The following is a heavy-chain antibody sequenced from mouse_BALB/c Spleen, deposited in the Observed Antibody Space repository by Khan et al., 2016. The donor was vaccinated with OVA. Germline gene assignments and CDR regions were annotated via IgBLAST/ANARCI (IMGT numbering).Heavy chain of an antibody. V-gene: IGHV2-2*02. CDR1: GFSLTSYG. CDR2: IWSGGST. D-gene: IGHD2-14*01. Sequence: QVQLKQSGPGLVQPSQSLSITCTVSGFSLTSYGVHWVRQSPGKGLEWLGVIWSGGSTDYNAAFISRLSISKDNSKSQVFFKMNSLQANDTAIYYCTRNFIGTTDYAMDYWGQGTSVTVSS. J-gene: IGHJ4*01. CDR3: TRNFIGTTDYAMDY.